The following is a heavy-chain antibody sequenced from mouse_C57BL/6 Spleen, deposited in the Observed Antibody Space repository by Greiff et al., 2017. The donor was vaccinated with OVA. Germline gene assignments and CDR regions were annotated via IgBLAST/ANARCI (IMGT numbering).Heavy chain of an antibody. CDR3: TRRRDYYGSSYGYFDV. CDR2: IYPGNSDT. Sequence: DVKLQESGTVLARPGASVKMSCKTSGYTFTSYWMHWVKQRPGQGLEWIGAIYPGNSDTSYNQKFKGKAKLTAVTSASTAYMELSSLTNEDSAVYYCTRRRDYYGSSYGYFDVWGTGTTVTVSS. D-gene: IGHD1-1*01. V-gene: IGHV1-5*01. CDR1: GYTFTSYW. J-gene: IGHJ1*03.